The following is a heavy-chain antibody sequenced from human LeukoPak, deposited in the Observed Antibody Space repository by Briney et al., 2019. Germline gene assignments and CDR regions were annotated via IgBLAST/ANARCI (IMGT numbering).Heavy chain of an antibody. V-gene: IGHV3-23*01. CDR1: GFTFSSYA. J-gene: IGHJ4*02. D-gene: IGHD3-10*01. CDR3: ARVWTGWFGELNDY. Sequence: GGSLRLSCAASGFTFSSYAMSWVRQAPGKGLEWVSAISGSGGSTYYADSVKGRFTISRDNSKNTLYLQMNSLRAEDTAVYYCARVWTGWFGELNDYWGQGTLVTVSS. CDR2: ISGSGGST.